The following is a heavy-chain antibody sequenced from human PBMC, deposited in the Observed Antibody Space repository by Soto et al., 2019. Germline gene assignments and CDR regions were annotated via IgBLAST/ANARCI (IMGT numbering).Heavy chain of an antibody. Sequence: SETLSLTCTVSGGSISSGDYYWSWIRQPPGKGLEWIGYIYYSGSTYYNPSLKSRVTISVDTSKNQFSLKLSSVTAADTAVYYCARELRFLEWFTFDYWGQGTLVTVSS. V-gene: IGHV4-30-4*01. D-gene: IGHD3-3*01. J-gene: IGHJ4*02. CDR3: ARELRFLEWFTFDY. CDR2: IYYSGST. CDR1: GGSISSGDYY.